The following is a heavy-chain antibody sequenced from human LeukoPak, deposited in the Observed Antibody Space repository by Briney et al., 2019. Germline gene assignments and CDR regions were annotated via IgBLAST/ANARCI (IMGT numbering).Heavy chain of an antibody. J-gene: IGHJ6*02. CDR3: AKDRALYGMDV. CDR1: VYTFTNFY. Sequence: GASVKVSCKASVYTFTNFYIHWVRQAPGKGLEWVAVISYDGSNKYYADSVKGRFTISRDNSKNTLYLQMNSLRAEDTAVYYCAKDRALYGMDVWGQGTTVTVSS. V-gene: IGHV3-30*18. CDR2: ISYDGSNK.